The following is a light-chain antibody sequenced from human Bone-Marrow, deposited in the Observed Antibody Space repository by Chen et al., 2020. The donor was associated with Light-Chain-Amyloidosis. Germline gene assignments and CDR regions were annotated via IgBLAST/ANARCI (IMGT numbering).Light chain of an antibody. V-gene: IGLV2-23*01. CDR1: SSDVGSYNL. CDR2: DDN. CDR3: CSYAGSSTWV. Sequence: QSALTQPASVSGSPGPSITIPCTGTSSDVGSYNLVSWYQQHPGKAPKLMIYDDNKRPSGVSNRFSGSKAGNTAPLTISGLQADDEADYYCCSYAGSSTWVFGGGTKLTVL. J-gene: IGLJ3*02.